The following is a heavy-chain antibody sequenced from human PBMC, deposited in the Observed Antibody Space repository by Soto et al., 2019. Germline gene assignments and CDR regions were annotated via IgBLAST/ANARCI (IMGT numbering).Heavy chain of an antibody. V-gene: IGHV4-34*01. CDR1: GGSFSVYY. CDR3: ARAGTSVRSDTFVKYYFVY. D-gene: IGHD1-7*01. Sequence: RSLTCAVYGGSFSVYYLSWIRQPRVKGLEWIGEINHSGSTNYNPSLKSRVTISVDTSKNQFSLKLSSVTAADTAVYYCARAGTSVRSDTFVKYYFVYSG. J-gene: IGHJ4*01. CDR2: INHSGST.